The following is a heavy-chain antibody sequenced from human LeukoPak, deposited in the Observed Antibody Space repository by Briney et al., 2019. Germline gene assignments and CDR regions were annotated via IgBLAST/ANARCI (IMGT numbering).Heavy chain of an antibody. CDR2: IKQDGSEK. CDR3: ARDTYTYYMDV. CDR1: GFTFSSYG. J-gene: IGHJ6*03. V-gene: IGHV3-7*01. Sequence: GGSLRLSCAASGFTFSSYGMSWVRQAPGKGLEWVANIKQDGSEKYYVDSVKGRFTISRDNAKNSLYLQMNSLRAEDTAVYYCARDTYTYYMDVWGKGTTVTVSS. D-gene: IGHD2-2*02.